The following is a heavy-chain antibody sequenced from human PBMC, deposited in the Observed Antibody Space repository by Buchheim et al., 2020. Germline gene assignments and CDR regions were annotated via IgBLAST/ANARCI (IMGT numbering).Heavy chain of an antibody. J-gene: IGHJ6*02. Sequence: QVQLVEFGGVVVQPGRSLRLSCAASGFTFSSYAMHWVRQAPGKGLEWVAVISYDGSNKYYADSVKGRFTISRDNSKNTLYLQMNSLRAEDTAVYYCAREVVPAAWGYYGMDVWGQGTT. V-gene: IGHV3-30-3*01. CDR1: GFTFSSYA. D-gene: IGHD2-2*01. CDR3: AREVVPAAWGYYGMDV. CDR2: ISYDGSNK.